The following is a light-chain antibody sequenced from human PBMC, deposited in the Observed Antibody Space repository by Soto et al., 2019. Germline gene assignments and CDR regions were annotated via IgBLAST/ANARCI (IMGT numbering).Light chain of an antibody. CDR3: QQYGSSPAT. J-gene: IGKJ2*01. Sequence: EIVLTQSPGTLSLSPGERATLSCRASQSVSSSYLAWYQQKPSQAPRLLIYGASSRATGIPDRFSGSGSGTDFTLTISRLEPEEFAVYYCQQYGSSPATFGQGTKLEIK. CDR2: GAS. CDR1: QSVSSSY. V-gene: IGKV3-20*01.